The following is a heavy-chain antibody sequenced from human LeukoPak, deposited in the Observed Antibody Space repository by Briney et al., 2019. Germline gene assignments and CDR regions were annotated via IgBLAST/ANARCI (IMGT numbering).Heavy chain of an antibody. D-gene: IGHD3-10*01. CDR1: GFTFSSYS. CDR2: ISSSSSYI. Sequence: GGSLRLSCAASGFTFSSYSVNWVRQAPGKGLEWVSSISSSSSYIYYADSVKGRFTISRDNAKNSLYLQMNSLRAEDTAVYYCARASTGSGSYDAFDIWGQGTMVTVSS. CDR3: ARASTGSGSYDAFDI. V-gene: IGHV3-21*01. J-gene: IGHJ3*02.